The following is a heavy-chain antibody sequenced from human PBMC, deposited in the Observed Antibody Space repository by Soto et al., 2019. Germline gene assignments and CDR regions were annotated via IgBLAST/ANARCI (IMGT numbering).Heavy chain of an antibody. J-gene: IGHJ3*02. CDR2: IKQDGSEK. CDR3: ASDMAAAGIDDFET. V-gene: IGHV3-7*01. CDR1: GFTFSSYW. Sequence: QPVWSLRLSCAASGFTFSSYWMSWFRQAPGKGLEWVANIKQDGSEKYYVDSVKGRFTISRDNAKNSLYLQMNSLRAEDTAGYYWASDMAAAGIDDFETWGKGSRVTV. D-gene: IGHD6-13*01.